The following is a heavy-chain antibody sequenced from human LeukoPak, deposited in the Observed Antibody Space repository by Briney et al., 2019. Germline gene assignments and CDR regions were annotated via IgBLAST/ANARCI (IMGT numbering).Heavy chain of an antibody. V-gene: IGHV4-31*03. CDR3: ARGRPERVRGVTITFDY. J-gene: IGHJ4*02. CDR2: IYYSGST. CDR1: GGSISSGGYY. Sequence: SETLSLTCTVSGGSISSGGYYWSWIRQHPGKGLEWIGYIYYSGSTYYNPSLKSRVTISVDTSKNQFSLKLSSVTAADTAVYYCARGRPERVRGVTITFDYWGQGTLVTVSS. D-gene: IGHD3-10*01.